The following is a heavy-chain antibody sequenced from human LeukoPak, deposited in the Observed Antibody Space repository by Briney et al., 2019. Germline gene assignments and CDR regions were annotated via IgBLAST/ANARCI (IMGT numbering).Heavy chain of an antibody. CDR2: ISYDGSNK. V-gene: IGHV3-30-3*01. D-gene: IGHD1-26*01. Sequence: TGGSLRLSCAASGFTFSSYAMSWVRQAPGKGLEWVAVISYDGSNKYYADSVKGRFTISRDNSKNTLYLQMNSLRAEDTAVYYCARVITGSVDYWGQGTLVTVSS. J-gene: IGHJ4*02. CDR3: ARVITGSVDY. CDR1: GFTFSSYA.